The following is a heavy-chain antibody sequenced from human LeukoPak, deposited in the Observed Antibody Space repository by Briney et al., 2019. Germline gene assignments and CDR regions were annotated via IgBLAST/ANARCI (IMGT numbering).Heavy chain of an antibody. CDR1: GGSISSGGYY. Sequence: SETLSLTCTVSGGSISSGGYYWSWIRQHPGKGLEWIGYIYYSGSTYYNPSLKSRVTISVDTSKNQFSLKLSSVTAAGTAVYYCARENSYGFRIFDYWGQGTLVTVSS. V-gene: IGHV4-31*03. CDR2: IYYSGST. D-gene: IGHD5-18*01. CDR3: ARENSYGFRIFDY. J-gene: IGHJ4*02.